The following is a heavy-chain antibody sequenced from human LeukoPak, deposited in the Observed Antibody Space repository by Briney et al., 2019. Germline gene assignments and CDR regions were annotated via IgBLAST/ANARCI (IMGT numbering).Heavy chain of an antibody. V-gene: IGHV4-59*11. J-gene: IGHJ5*02. CDR3: AKGGWEWESWFGP. CDR1: GGSMRGHY. CDR2: VYYSGST. D-gene: IGHD1-26*01. Sequence: SETLSLTCTVSGGSMRGHYWSWVRQPPGKGLEWIGYVYYSGSTGYNPSLKSRATISVDTSKNQFSLKLTSVTAADTAVYYCAKGGWEWESWFGPWGQGTLVTVSS.